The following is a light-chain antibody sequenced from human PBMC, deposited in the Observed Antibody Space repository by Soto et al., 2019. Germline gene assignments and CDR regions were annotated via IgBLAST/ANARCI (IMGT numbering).Light chain of an antibody. J-gene: IGKJ5*01. CDR3: MQGTHWPIT. V-gene: IGKV2-30*02. CDR2: KVS. CDR1: QSLVHRDGIAY. Sequence: VWRTQSPLSLPVTLGQPASISCRSNQSLVHRDGIAYFSWFQQRPGRSPRRLIYKVSNRDSGVPARFSGSGSGTDFALKISRVEAEDVGVYYCMQGTHWPITFGQGTRLDIK.